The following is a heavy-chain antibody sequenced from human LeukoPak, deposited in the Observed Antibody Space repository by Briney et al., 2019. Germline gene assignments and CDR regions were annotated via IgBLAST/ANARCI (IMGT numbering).Heavy chain of an antibody. V-gene: IGHV3-7*01. J-gene: IGHJ6*02. D-gene: IGHD3-22*01. CDR1: GFTFSSDW. CDR2: IKQDGSEK. Sequence: GCLRPSCAASGFTFSSDWMSWVRQAPGKGLEWGANIKQDGSEKDYMDSVKGRFTISRDNAKSSLYLKMTSLRAEDTAVYYCARDGGRYYDSSGYTVWGQGTTVTVSS. CDR3: ARDGGRYYDSSGYTV.